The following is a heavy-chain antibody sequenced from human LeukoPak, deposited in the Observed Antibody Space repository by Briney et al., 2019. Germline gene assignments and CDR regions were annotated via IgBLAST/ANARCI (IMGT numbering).Heavy chain of an antibody. V-gene: IGHV4-59*02. D-gene: IGHD1-26*01. CDR2: IYYSGST. Sequence: SETQSLTCTVSGGSVSSYYWSWIRQPPGKGLEWIGYIYYSGSTNYNPSLKSRVTISVDTSKNQFSLKLSSVTAADTAVYYCARGGVGAPWYFDLWGRGTLVTVSS. CDR1: GGSVSSYY. CDR3: ARGGVGAPWYFDL. J-gene: IGHJ2*01.